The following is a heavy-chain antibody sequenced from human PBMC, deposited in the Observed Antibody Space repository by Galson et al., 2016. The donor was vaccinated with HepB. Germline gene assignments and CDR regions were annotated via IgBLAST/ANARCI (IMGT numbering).Heavy chain of an antibody. CDR3: ARNPNAAATGTWG. CDR1: GFTFNNYG. V-gene: IGHV3-53*01. J-gene: IGHJ4*02. D-gene: IGHD6-13*01. Sequence: SLRLSCAASGFTFNNYGMTWVRQAPGKGLEWVSSIYSGGPTHYADSVKGRFTISRDSSKNTLDLQMNSLRAEDTAVYFCARNPNAAATGTWGWGQGTLVTVSS. CDR2: IYSGGPT.